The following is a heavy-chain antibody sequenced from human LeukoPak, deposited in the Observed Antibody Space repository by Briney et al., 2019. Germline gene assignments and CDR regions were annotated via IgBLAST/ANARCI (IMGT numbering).Heavy chain of an antibody. J-gene: IGHJ4*02. V-gene: IGHV3-30*18. CDR3: AKYDTLGATRDGAFDY. CDR1: GFTFSSYG. D-gene: IGHD1-26*01. Sequence: PGGSLRLSCAASGFTFSSYGIHWVRPAPGKGLEWVAVISYDGSNKYYADSVKGRFTISRDNSKNTLYLQMNSLRAEDTAVYYCAKYDTLGATRDGAFDYWGQGTLVTVSS. CDR2: ISYDGSNK.